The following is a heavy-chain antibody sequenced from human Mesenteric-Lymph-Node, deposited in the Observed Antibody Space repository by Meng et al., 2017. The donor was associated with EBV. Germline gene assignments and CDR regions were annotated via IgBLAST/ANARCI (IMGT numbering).Heavy chain of an antibody. J-gene: IGHJ4*02. D-gene: IGHD3-9*01. CDR2: MLNDGSSE. CDR3: AKSTGVGAYRPFGD. Sequence: QVQLVESGGGVVXPGRSLXLSCSASGFTFRNYAMHWVRQAPGKGLEWVAFMLNDGSSEDYAASVKGRFTISRDNSKNTVLLQMNSLRPEDTAIYYCAKSTGVGAYRPFGDWGQGTLVNVSS. CDR1: GFTFRNYA. V-gene: IGHV3-30*18.